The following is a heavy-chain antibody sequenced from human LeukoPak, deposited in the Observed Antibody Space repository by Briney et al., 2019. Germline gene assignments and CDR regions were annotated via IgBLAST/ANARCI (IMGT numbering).Heavy chain of an antibody. V-gene: IGHV3-66*01. Sequence: GGSLRLSCAASGFTLSSYAMSWVRQAPGKGLEWVSVIYSGGSTYYADSVKGRFTISRDNSKNALYLQMNSLRAEDTAVYYCASTIVGATPLLDYWGQGTLVTVSS. D-gene: IGHD1-26*01. CDR2: IYSGGST. CDR1: GFTLSSYA. CDR3: ASTIVGATPLLDY. J-gene: IGHJ4*02.